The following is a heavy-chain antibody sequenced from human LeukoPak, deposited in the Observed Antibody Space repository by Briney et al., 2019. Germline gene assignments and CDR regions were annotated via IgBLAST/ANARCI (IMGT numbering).Heavy chain of an antibody. V-gene: IGHV4-59*11. CDR3: AREKTDCSGGSCYRYRAFDI. CDR2: IYYTGST. Sequence: SETLSLTCAVYGGSFSDHYWSWIRQPPGKGLEWIGHIYYTGSTNYNPSLKSRVTISVDTSKNQFSLKLSSVTAADTAMYYCAREKTDCSGGSCYRYRAFDIWGQGTMVTVSS. J-gene: IGHJ3*02. D-gene: IGHD2-15*01. CDR1: GGSFSDHY.